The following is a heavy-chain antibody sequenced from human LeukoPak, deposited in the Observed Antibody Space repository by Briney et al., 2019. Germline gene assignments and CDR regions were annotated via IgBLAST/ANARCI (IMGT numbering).Heavy chain of an antibody. V-gene: IGHV3-33*01. CDR2: IWDDGSNR. D-gene: IGHD3-16*01. J-gene: IGHJ4*02. Sequence: GGSLRLSCVASGFTFSSYGMHWVRQAPGKGLEWVAVIWDDGSNRYYTDSVKGRFTISRDDSKNTLNLQMNSLRGEDTAVYYCARVIGHHEVGLMDYWGQGTLVTVSS. CDR1: GFTFSSYG. CDR3: ARVIGHHEVGLMDY.